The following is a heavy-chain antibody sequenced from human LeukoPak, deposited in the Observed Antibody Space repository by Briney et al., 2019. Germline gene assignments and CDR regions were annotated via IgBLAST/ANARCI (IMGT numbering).Heavy chain of an antibody. Sequence: GGSLRLSCAASGFTFSSFSMNWVRQAPGKGLEWVSTVSSNGASTYYASSVKGRFTISRDNSKNTVYLQMNSLTIEDTAVYYCAREPSGNFGQLVSSAEYFQHWGQGTRVTVSS. D-gene: IGHD5/OR15-5a*01. CDR2: VSSNGAST. J-gene: IGHJ1*01. CDR1: GFTFSSFS. V-gene: IGHV3-23*01. CDR3: AREPSGNFGQLVSSAEYFQH.